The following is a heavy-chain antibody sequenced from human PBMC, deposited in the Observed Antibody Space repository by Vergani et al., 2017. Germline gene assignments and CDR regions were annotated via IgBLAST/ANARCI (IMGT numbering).Heavy chain of an antibody. D-gene: IGHD1-14*01. V-gene: IGHV4-59*01. CDR1: GDSMSSYY. J-gene: IGHJ4*02. CDR2: IYYSGST. Sequence: QVQLQESGPGLVKPSETLSLTCTVSGDSMSSYYWSWIRQPPGKGLEWIGRIYYSGSTNYNPSLRSRVTISVDASKNQFSLKLSSVTAADTAVYYCARQGMTGTPLVTVWGQGTLVTVSS. CDR3: ARQGMTGTPLVTV.